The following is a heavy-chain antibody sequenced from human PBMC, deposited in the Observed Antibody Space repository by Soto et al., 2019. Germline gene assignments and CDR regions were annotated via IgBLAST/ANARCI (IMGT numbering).Heavy chain of an antibody. CDR1: GFTLRNYY. V-gene: IGHV3-74*01. CDR3: ARGGVPAALDI. CDR2: INGDGSIT. D-gene: IGHD3-10*01. J-gene: IGHJ3*02. Sequence: EVQLVESGGALVQPGGSLRLSCAVSGFTLRNYYMHWARQAPGKGLVWVSHINGDGSITDYADSVKGRFTISRDNAKNTLYLQMTSLRVEDTAVYYCARGGVPAALDIWGEGTMVPVSS.